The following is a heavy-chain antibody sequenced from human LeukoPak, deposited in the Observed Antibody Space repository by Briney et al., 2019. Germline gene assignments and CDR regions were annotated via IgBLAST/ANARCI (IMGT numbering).Heavy chain of an antibody. Sequence: QSGGSLRLSCAASGFTFSSYGMSWVRQAPGKGLEWVSAISGSGGSTYYADSVKGRFTISRDNSKNTLYLQMNSLRAEDTAVYYCAVAAERATIPTTDYFDYWGQGTLVTVSS. V-gene: IGHV3-23*01. CDR2: ISGSGGST. CDR3: AVAAERATIPTTDYFDY. D-gene: IGHD5-24*01. J-gene: IGHJ4*02. CDR1: GFTFSSYG.